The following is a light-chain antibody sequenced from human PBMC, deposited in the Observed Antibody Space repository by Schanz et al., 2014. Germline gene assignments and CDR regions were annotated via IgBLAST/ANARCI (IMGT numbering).Light chain of an antibody. Sequence: QSALTQPASVSGSPGQSITISCTGTSSDVGAYNYVSWYQQPPGKAPKLMIYEVRKRPSGVPDRFSGSKSGNTASLTISGLQAEDEADYYCSSYTSSTTLDVVFGGGTKLTVL. CDR3: SSYTSSTTLDVV. CDR2: EVR. J-gene: IGLJ2*01. CDR1: SSDVGAYNY. V-gene: IGLV2-14*01.